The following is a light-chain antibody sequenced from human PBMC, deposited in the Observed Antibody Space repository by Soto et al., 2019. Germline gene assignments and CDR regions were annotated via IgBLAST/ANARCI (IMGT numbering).Light chain of an antibody. CDR3: AAWDDNLRGYWV. Sequence: QSVLTQPPSASGTPGQRVSISCSGSSTNIGRNSISWYQNLPGTAPKLLIYTDNQRPSGVPDRFSGSKSGTSASLAISGLRSEDEADYFCAAWDDNLRGYWVFGGGTQLTVL. CDR2: TDN. CDR1: STNIGRNS. J-gene: IGLJ2*01. V-gene: IGLV1-47*02.